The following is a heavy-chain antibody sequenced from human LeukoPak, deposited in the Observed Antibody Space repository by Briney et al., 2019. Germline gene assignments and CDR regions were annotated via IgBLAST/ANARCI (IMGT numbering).Heavy chain of an antibody. V-gene: IGHV3-33*01. CDR3: ARDPRILSGYYKGGWFDP. J-gene: IGHJ5*02. D-gene: IGHD3-9*01. CDR1: GFTFSSYG. CDR2: IWYDGSNK. Sequence: GGSLRLSCAASGFTFSSYGMHWVRQAPGKGLEWVAVIWYDGSNKYYADSVKGRFTISRDNSKNTLYLQMNSLRAEDTAVYYCARDPRILSGYYKGGWFDPWGQGTLVTVSS.